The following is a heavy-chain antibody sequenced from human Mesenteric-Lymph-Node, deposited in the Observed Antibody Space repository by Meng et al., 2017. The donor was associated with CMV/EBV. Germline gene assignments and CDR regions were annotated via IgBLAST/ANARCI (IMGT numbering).Heavy chain of an antibody. Sequence: GGSLRLSCSASGFSFSYYGMHWVRQAPGKGLEWVAFIRYDESSQYYADSVKGRFTVSRDNSKNTLYLQMDSLRAEDTAVYYCAKDRVVVPAAPTYYYYGMDVWGQGTTVTVSS. CDR2: IRYDESSQ. J-gene: IGHJ6*02. CDR3: AKDRVVVPAAPTYYYYGMDV. V-gene: IGHV3-30*02. D-gene: IGHD2-2*01. CDR1: GFSFSYYG.